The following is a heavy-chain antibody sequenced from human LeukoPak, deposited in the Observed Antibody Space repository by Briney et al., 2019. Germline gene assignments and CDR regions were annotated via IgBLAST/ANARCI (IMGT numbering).Heavy chain of an antibody. J-gene: IGHJ6*03. Sequence: GASVTVSCKASGGTFSSYAISWVRQAPGQGLEWMGGIIPIFGTANYAQKFQGRVTITADESTSTAYMELSSLRSEDTAVYYCARIPLITGTTRYYYYMDVWGKGTTVTISS. V-gene: IGHV1-69*13. CDR1: GGTFSSYA. CDR3: ARIPLITGTTRYYYYMDV. CDR2: IIPIFGTA. D-gene: IGHD1-20*01.